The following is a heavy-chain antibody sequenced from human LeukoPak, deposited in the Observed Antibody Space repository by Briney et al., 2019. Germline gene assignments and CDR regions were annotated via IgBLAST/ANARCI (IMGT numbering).Heavy chain of an antibody. CDR2: INPNSGGT. CDR1: GYTFTTYY. V-gene: IGHV1-2*02. CDR3: ARTQPPINCSGGSCYAFDY. D-gene: IGHD2-15*01. Sequence: ASVKVSCKASGYTFTTYYMHWVRQAPGQGLEWMGWINPNSGGTNYAQKFQGRVTMTRDTSISTAYMELSRLRSDDTAVYYCARTQPPINCSGGSCYAFDYWGQGTLVTVSS. J-gene: IGHJ4*02.